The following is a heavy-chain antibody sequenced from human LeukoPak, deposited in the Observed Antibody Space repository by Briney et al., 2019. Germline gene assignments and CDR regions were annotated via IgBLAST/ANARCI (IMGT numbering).Heavy chain of an antibody. D-gene: IGHD6-6*01. J-gene: IGHJ4*02. CDR1: GYTFTSYA. V-gene: IGHV7-4-1*02. Sequence: ASVKVSRKASGYTFTSYAMDWVRQAPGQGLEWMGWINTNTGNPTYAQGFTGRFVFSLDTSVSTAYLQISSLKAEDTAVYYCARDSPSSLAARFDYWGQGTLVTVSS. CDR3: ARDSPSSLAARFDY. CDR2: INTNTGNP.